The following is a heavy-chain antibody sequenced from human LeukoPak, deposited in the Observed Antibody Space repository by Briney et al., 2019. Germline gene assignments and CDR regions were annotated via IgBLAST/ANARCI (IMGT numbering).Heavy chain of an antibody. CDR2: IYTSGTT. CDR3: ARDKPGFLEGDMDV. J-gene: IGHJ6*03. D-gene: IGHD3-3*01. CDR1: GFSFSGHY. Sequence: PGGSLRLSCAASGFSFSGHYMSWVRQAPGEGLEGVSLIYTSGTTTYSDSVKGRCTISRDTSKKKRFLKMNRLRVEDTAVYYCARDKPGFLEGDMDVCGIGTTVTVSS. V-gene: IGHV3-53*01.